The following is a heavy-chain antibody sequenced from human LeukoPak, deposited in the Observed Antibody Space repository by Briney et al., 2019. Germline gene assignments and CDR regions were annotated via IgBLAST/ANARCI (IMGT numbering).Heavy chain of an antibody. CDR3: AKGFNSYYGSGSYLNNWFDP. V-gene: IGHV3-23*01. J-gene: IGHJ5*02. D-gene: IGHD3-10*01. CDR2: ISGSGGST. CDR1: GFTCSSHA. Sequence: GGSLRLSCAASGFTCSSHAMSSVRQAPGKGLEWVSTISGSGGSTYYADSVKGRFTISRDNSKNTLYLQMNSLRAEDTAVYYCAKGFNSYYGSGSYLNNWFDPWGQGTLVTVSS.